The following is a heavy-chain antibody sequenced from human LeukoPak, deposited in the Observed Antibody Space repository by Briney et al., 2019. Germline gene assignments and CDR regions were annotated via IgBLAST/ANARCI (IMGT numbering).Heavy chain of an antibody. Sequence: PSQTLSLTCTVSGGSTSSGDYYWSWIRQPPGKGLEWIGYIYYSGSTYYNPSLKSRVTISVDTSKNQFSLKLSSVTAADTAVYYCAKETIRARAFDIWGQGTMVTVSS. CDR2: IYYSGST. D-gene: IGHD1-1*01. CDR3: AKETIRARAFDI. J-gene: IGHJ3*02. CDR1: GGSTSSGDYY. V-gene: IGHV4-30-4*01.